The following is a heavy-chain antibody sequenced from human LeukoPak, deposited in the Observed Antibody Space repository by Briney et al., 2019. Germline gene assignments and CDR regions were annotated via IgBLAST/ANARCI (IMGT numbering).Heavy chain of an antibody. CDR3: ARGVHYSTLPWGVPAAIDAFDI. CDR2: ISSSGSTI. J-gene: IGHJ3*02. V-gene: IGHV3-48*03. CDR1: GFTFSSYE. Sequence: GGSLRLSCAASGFTFSSYEMNWVRQAPGKGLEWVSYISSSGSTIYYADSVKGRFTISRDNAKNSLYLQMNSLRAEDTAVYYCARGVHYSTLPWGVPAAIDAFDIWGQGTMVTVSS. D-gene: IGHD2-2*01.